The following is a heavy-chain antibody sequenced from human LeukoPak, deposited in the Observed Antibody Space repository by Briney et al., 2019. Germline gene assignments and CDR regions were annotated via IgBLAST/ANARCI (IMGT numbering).Heavy chain of an antibody. V-gene: IGHV3-23*01. J-gene: IGHJ4*02. CDR2: IGGSGSST. CDR1: GSTFSIYP. CDR3: AKGSAAVRPYYFDY. Sequence: GGSLRLSCAASGSTFSIYPMSWVRQAPGKGLEWVSAIGGSGSSTYYADSVKGRFTISRDNSKNTLYLQMSSLRADDTAVYYCAKGSAAVRPYYFDYWGQGTLVTVSS. D-gene: IGHD6-13*01.